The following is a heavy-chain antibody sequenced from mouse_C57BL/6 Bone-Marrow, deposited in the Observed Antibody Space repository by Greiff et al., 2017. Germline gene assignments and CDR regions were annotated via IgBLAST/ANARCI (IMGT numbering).Heavy chain of an antibody. CDR1: GYTFTSYD. J-gene: IGHJ1*03. Sequence: QVQLKQSGPELVKPGASVKLSCKASGYTFTSYDINWVKQRPGQGLEWIGWIYPRDGSTKYNEKFKGKATLTVDTSSSTADMELHSLTSEDSAVYVCARLWFDGSSGDWYFDVWGTGTTVTVSS. D-gene: IGHD1-1*01. CDR3: ARLWFDGSSGDWYFDV. CDR2: IYPRDGST. V-gene: IGHV1-85*01.